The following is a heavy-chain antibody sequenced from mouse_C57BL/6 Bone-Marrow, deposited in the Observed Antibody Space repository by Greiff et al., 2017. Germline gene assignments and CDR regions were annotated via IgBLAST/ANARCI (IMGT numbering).Heavy chain of an antibody. V-gene: IGHV1-26*01. D-gene: IGHD1-1*01. Sequence: EVQLQQSGPELVKPGASVKISCKASGYTFTDYYMNWVKQSHGKSLEWIGDINPNNGGTSYNQKFKGKATLTVDKSSSTAYMELRSLTSEDSAVYYYARDYGSSYDFDYWGQGTTLTVSS. CDR2: INPNNGGT. CDR3: ARDYGSSYDFDY. CDR1: GYTFTDYY. J-gene: IGHJ2*01.